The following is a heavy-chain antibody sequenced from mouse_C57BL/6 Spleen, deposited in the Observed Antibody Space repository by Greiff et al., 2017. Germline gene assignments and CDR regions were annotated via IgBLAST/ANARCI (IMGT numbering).Heavy chain of an antibody. Sequence: QVQLQQPGTELVKPGASVTLSCKASGYTFTSYWMHWVKQRPGQGLEWIGNINPSNGGTNYNEKFKSKATLTVDKSYSTAYMQLSSLTSEDSAVYYCARYGYYDYDYARDYGGRGTSVTVSS. CDR3: ARYGYYDYDYARDY. J-gene: IGHJ4*01. D-gene: IGHD2-3*01. CDR2: INPSNGGT. V-gene: IGHV1-53*01. CDR1: GYTFTSYW.